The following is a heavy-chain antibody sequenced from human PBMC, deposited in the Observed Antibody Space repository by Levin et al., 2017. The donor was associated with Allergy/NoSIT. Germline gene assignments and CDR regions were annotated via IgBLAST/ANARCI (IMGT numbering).Heavy chain of an antibody. D-gene: IGHD3-22*01. CDR1: GGSISTYY. J-gene: IGHJ4*02. Sequence: PSETLSLTCTVSGGSISTYYWSWIRQPPGKGLEWIGYIFHSGSTNYNPSLKSRVTISVDTSKNQFSLNLTSVTAADAAVYYCARGAHYYDTTGYYNYWGQGTLVTVSS. V-gene: IGHV4-59*01. CDR2: IFHSGST. CDR3: ARGAHYYDTTGYYNY.